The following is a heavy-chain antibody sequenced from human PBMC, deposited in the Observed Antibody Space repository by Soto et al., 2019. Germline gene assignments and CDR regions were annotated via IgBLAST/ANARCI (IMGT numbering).Heavy chain of an antibody. D-gene: IGHD3-22*01. CDR2: IYYSGST. CDR1: GGSISSSSYY. CDR3: ARTETYYYDSSGYDAFDI. J-gene: IGHJ3*02. Sequence: PSETLSLTCTVSGGSISSSSYYWGWIRQPPGKGLEWIGSIYYSGSTYYNPSLKSRVTISVDTSKNQFSLELSSVTAADTAVYYCARTETYYYDSSGYDAFDIRGQGTMVTVSS. V-gene: IGHV4-39*01.